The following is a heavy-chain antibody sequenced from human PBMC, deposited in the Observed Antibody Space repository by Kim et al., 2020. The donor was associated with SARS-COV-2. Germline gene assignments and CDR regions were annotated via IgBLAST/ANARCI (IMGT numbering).Heavy chain of an antibody. CDR3: AKDKYSVVVTAIPDY. CDR1: GFTFDDYA. CDR2: ISGDGGST. D-gene: IGHD2-21*02. Sequence: GGSLRLSCAASGFTFDDYAMHWVRQAPGKGLEWVSLISGDGGSTYYADSVKGRFTISRDNSKNSLYLQMNSLRTEDTALYYCAKDKYSVVVTAIPDYWGQGTLVTVSS. V-gene: IGHV3-43*02. J-gene: IGHJ4*02.